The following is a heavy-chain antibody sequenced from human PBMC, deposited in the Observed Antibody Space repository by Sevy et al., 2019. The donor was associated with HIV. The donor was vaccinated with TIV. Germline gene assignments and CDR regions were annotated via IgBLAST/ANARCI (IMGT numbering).Heavy chain of an antibody. Sequence: GGSLRLSCAASGFTFSDYRMHWVRQAPGKGLEWVAVISYDGRNNKYNADSVKGRFTISRDNSKNTLYLQMNSLRAEDTAVYYCARDGEYCTNGVCSWGLFDYWGQGTLVTVSS. CDR3: ARDGEYCTNGVCSWGLFDY. J-gene: IGHJ4*02. V-gene: IGHV3-30*04. CDR2: ISYDGRNNK. CDR1: GFTFSDYR. D-gene: IGHD2-8*01.